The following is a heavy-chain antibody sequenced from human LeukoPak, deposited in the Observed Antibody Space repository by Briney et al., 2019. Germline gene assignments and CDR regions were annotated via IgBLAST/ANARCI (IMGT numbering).Heavy chain of an antibody. CDR2: IDPNSGGT. J-gene: IGHJ4*02. CDR1: GYTFTGYY. V-gene: IGHV1-2*02. CDR3: ARDKSSSWYGGVDH. Sequence: GASVKVSCKAPGYTFTGYYIHWVRQAPGQGLEWMGWIDPNSGGTDYAQKFQGRVTVTRDTSISTAYMELSRLRSDDTAVYYCARDKSSSWYGGVDHWGQGTLVTVSS. D-gene: IGHD6-13*01.